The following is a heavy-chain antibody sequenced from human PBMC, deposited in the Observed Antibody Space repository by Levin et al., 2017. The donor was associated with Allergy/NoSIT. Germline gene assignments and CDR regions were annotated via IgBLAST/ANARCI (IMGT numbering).Heavy chain of an antibody. CDR1: GFTFSSYE. D-gene: IGHD2-2*02. CDR3: ARENKEYCSSTSCYTNYYYGMDV. CDR2: ISSSGSTI. Sequence: GGSLRLSCAASGFTFSSYEMNWVRQAPGKGLEWVSYISSSGSTIYYADSVKGRFTISRDNAKNSLYLQMNSLRAEDTAVYYCARENKEYCSSTSCYTNYYYGMDVWGQGTTVTVSS. J-gene: IGHJ6*02. V-gene: IGHV3-48*03.